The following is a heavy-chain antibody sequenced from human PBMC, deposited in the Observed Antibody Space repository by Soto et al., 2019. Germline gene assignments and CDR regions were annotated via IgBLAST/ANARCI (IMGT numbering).Heavy chain of an antibody. CDR3: AKDPVEGYSYGYLVLYYFDY. J-gene: IGHJ4*02. D-gene: IGHD5-18*01. Sequence: PGGSLRLSCAASGFTFSSYAMSWVRQAPGKGLEWVSAISGSGGSTYYADSVKGRFTISRDNSKNTLYLQMNSLRAEDTAVYYCAKDPVEGYSYGYLVLYYFDYWGQGTLVTVSS. CDR1: GFTFSSYA. V-gene: IGHV3-23*01. CDR2: ISGSGGST.